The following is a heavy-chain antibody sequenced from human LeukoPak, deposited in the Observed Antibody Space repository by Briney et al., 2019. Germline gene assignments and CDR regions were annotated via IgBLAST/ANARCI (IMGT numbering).Heavy chain of an antibody. V-gene: IGHV3-30*03. D-gene: IGHD2-15*01. J-gene: IGHJ3*02. CDR3: ASLCNSVTAFDI. CDR2: ISYDGSSK. Sequence: GGSLRLSCAASGVSFSKSGMHWVRQAPGKGLEWVAVISYDGSSKYYGDSMKGRFTISRDNSKNTLYLQMNSLRAEDTAVYYCASLCNSVTAFDIWGQGTMVTVSS. CDR1: GVSFSKSG.